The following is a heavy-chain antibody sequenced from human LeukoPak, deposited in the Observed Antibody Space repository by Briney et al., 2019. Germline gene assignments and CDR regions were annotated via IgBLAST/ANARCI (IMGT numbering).Heavy chain of an antibody. CDR2: VKKDESEK. V-gene: IGHV3-7*01. CDR3: ARSPPYGSRSYYFDY. Sequence: GGSLRLSCAASGFTFSSYAMSWVRQAPGKGLEWVASVKKDESEKYYVDSVKGRFTISRDNAKNSLYLQMNSLRVEDTAVYYCARSPPYGSRSYYFDYWGQGTLVTVSS. D-gene: IGHD3-10*01. CDR1: GFTFSSYA. J-gene: IGHJ4*02.